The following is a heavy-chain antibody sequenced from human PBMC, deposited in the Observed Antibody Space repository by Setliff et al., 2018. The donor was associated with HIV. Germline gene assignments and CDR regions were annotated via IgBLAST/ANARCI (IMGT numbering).Heavy chain of an antibody. Sequence: GGSLRLSCAASGFTFSSYAMHWVRQAPGKGLEWVAVISYDGSYKYSADSVKARFTISRDNSKNTLYLQMNSLKTEDTAVYYCAKDIVVVIGPPFKHWGQGTLVTVPQ. V-gene: IGHV3-30*04. D-gene: IGHD3-22*01. J-gene: IGHJ1*01. CDR3: AKDIVVVIGPPFKH. CDR1: GFTFSSYA. CDR2: ISYDGSYK.